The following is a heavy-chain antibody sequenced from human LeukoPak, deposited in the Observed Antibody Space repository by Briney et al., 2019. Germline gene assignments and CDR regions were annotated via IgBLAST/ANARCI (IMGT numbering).Heavy chain of an antibody. CDR2: VYYTGST. CDR1: GDSISSSY. Sequence: PSETLSLTCTVSGDSISSSYWGWIRHPPGKGLEWIGYVYYTGSTNYNPSLKSRVTISVDTSKNQFSLKLSSVTAADTAVYYCARYCTVGKCLDYWGQGTLVTVSS. J-gene: IGHJ4*02. CDR3: ARYCTVGKCLDY. V-gene: IGHV4-59*01. D-gene: IGHD2-8*02.